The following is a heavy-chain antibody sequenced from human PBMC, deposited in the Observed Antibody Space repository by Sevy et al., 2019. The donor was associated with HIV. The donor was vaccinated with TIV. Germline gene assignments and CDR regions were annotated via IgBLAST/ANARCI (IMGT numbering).Heavy chain of an antibody. CDR3: AREGSSWYLGYYYHGMDV. V-gene: IGHV1-2*04. J-gene: IGHJ6*02. D-gene: IGHD6-13*01. CDR1: GYTFTGYY. Sequence: ASVKVSCKASGYTFTGYYMHWVRQAPGQGLEWMGWINPNSGGTNYAQKFQGWVTMTRDTSISTAYMELSRLRSDDTAVYYCAREGSSWYLGYYYHGMDVWGQGTTVTVSS. CDR2: INPNSGGT.